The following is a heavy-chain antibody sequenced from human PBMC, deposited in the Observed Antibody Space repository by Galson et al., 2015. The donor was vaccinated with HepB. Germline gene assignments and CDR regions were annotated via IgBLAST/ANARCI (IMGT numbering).Heavy chain of an antibody. D-gene: IGHD3-9*01. J-gene: IGHJ3*02. V-gene: IGHV1-2*06. CDR1: GYTFTGYY. CDR2: INPYSGVT. Sequence: SVKVSCKASGYTFTGYYMHWVRQAPGQGLEWMGRINPYSGVTSYAQKFQGRVTMTRDTSITTAYMEVTRLRSDDTAVYYCAREESGYYDAFDIWGQGTMVTVSS. CDR3: AREESGYYDAFDI.